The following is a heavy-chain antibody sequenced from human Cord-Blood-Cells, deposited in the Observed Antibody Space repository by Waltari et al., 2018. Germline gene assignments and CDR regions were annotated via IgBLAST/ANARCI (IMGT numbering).Heavy chain of an antibody. CDR2: INHRGST. CDR3: ARGQGSSGWYDY. CDR1: GGSFSGYS. D-gene: IGHD6-19*01. J-gene: IGHJ4*02. Sequence: QVQLHQWGAGLLKPSETLSLTCAVYGGSFSGYSWSWVRQPPGKGLEWIGEINHRGSTNYNPSLKSRVTISVDTSKNQFSLKLSSVTAADTAVYYCARGQGSSGWYDYWGQGTLVTVSS. V-gene: IGHV4-34*01.